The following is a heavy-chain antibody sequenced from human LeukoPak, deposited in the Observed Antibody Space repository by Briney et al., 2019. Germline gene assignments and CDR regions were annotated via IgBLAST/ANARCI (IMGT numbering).Heavy chain of an antibody. D-gene: IGHD3-10*01. J-gene: IGHJ3*02. V-gene: IGHV4-34*01. CDR2: VERRGYT. Sequence: PSETLSLTCADYGGAFRDHQWSWIRQPPGKGLEWIGDVERRGYTNYHPSLRGRLTMSVDASKNQISLRLTSVTAADTAVYYCAKGLRQIWFGELNDAFDIWGQGTMVHVSS. CDR1: GGAFRDHQ. CDR3: AKGLRQIWFGELNDAFDI.